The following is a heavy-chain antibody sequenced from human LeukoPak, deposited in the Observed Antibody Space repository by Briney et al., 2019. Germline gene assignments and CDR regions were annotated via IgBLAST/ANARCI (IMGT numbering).Heavy chain of an antibody. Sequence: GASVKVSCKASGGTFSSYAISWLRQAPGQGLEWMGGIIPIFGTANYAQKFQGRVTITTDESTSTAYMELSSLRSEDTAVYYCARFRGVITSNNWFDPWGQGTLVTVSS. J-gene: IGHJ5*02. D-gene: IGHD1-14*01. V-gene: IGHV1-69*05. CDR2: IIPIFGTA. CDR3: ARFRGVITSNNWFDP. CDR1: GGTFSSYA.